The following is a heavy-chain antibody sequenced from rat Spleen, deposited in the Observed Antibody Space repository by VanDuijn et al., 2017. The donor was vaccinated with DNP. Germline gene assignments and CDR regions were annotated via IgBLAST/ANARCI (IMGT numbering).Heavy chain of an antibody. V-gene: IGHV5-25*01. Sequence: EVQLVESGGGLVSPGRSLKLSCAGSGFTFSDYYMAWVRQAPTKGLDWVASISSDGGHTYYRDSVKGRFIVSRDNAKSTLDLQMDSLRSEDTATYYCVRRGGKGLFSKWGQGTLVTVSS. CDR1: GFTFSDYY. D-gene: IGHD3-1*01. CDR3: VRRGGKGLFSK. CDR2: ISSDGGHT. J-gene: IGHJ3*01.